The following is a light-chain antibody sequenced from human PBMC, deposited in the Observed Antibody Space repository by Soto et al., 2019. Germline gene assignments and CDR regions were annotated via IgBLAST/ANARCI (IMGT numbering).Light chain of an antibody. CDR2: EVR. CDR3: SSHTSSSTPYV. CDR1: GSDVGGYNY. V-gene: IGLV2-14*01. Sequence: QSVLTQPASVSGSPGQSITISCTGTGSDVGGYNYVSWYQQHPGKAPKLMIYEVRNRPSGVSNRFSGSKSGNTASLTISGLQAEDEADYYCSSHTSSSTPYVFGTGTKLTVL. J-gene: IGLJ1*01.